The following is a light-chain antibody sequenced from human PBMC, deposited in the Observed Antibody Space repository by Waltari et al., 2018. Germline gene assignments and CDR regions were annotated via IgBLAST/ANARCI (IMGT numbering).Light chain of an antibody. CDR1: QRISSY. CDR3: QQSYSTPPT. Sequence: DIQMTQSPSSLSASVGDRVTITCRASQRISSYLNWYQPKPGKAPELLIYVASSLQSGGPSRFSGSGSGTDFTLTISSLQPEDFATYYCQQSYSTPPTFGQGTKVEIK. J-gene: IGKJ1*01. CDR2: VAS. V-gene: IGKV1-39*01.